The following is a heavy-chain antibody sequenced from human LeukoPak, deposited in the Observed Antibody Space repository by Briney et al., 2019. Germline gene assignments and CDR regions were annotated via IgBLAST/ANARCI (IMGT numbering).Heavy chain of an antibody. CDR2: INPNSGGT. CDR3: ARGSIVVATGFDP. D-gene: IGHD3-22*01. V-gene: IGHV1-2*02. Sequence: ASVKVSCKASGYTFTSYAINWVRQAPGQGLEWMGWINPNSGGTNYAQKFLGRVTMTRDTSISTAYMELSRLRSDDTAVYYCARGSIVVATGFDPWGQGTLVTVSS. J-gene: IGHJ5*02. CDR1: GYTFTSYA.